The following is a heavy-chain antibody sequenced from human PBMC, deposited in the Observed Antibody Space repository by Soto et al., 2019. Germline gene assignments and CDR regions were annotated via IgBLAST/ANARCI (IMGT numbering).Heavy chain of an antibody. D-gene: IGHD2-2*01. CDR1: GFTFSSYA. CDR3: AKIEGYCSSTSFYAWFYX. J-gene: IGHJ5*02. CDR2: ISRSGGST. Sequence: GGSLRLSCAASGFTFSSYAMSWVRQAPGKGLEWVSSISRSGGSTYYADSVKGRFTISRDNSKNTLYLQMNSLRAEDTAVYYCAKIEGYCSSTSFYAWFYXWGQGTLVTVSX. V-gene: IGHV3-23*01.